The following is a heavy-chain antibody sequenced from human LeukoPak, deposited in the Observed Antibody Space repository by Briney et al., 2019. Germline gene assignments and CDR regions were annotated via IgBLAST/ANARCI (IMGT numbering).Heavy chain of an antibody. CDR2: ISAYNGKT. V-gene: IGHV1-18*04. Sequence: ASVKVSCKTSGYTFTIYATTWVRQAPGQGPEWMGWISAYNGKTIYAQKFQGRVTMTTNTSTSTVYMELTSLRSDDTAVYYCANWVAGTRVDYWGQGTLVTVSS. CDR3: ANWVAGTRVDY. CDR1: GYTFTIYA. J-gene: IGHJ4*02. D-gene: IGHD6-19*01.